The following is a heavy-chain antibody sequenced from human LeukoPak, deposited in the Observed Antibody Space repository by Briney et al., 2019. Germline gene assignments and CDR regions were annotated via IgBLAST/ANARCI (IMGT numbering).Heavy chain of an antibody. CDR3: ARGQGTVTTH. V-gene: IGHV4-34*01. Sequence: SETLSLTCSVSGGSFSGYYWTWIRQPPGKGLEWIGEINHSGSANYNPSLMSRVTISLDTSKNHFSLNLSSVTAADTAVYYCARGQGTVTTHWGQGTLVTVSS. CDR2: INHSGSA. J-gene: IGHJ4*02. D-gene: IGHD4-11*01. CDR1: GGSFSGYY.